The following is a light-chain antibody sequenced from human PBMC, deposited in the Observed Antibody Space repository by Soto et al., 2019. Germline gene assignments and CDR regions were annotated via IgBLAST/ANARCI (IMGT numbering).Light chain of an antibody. J-gene: IGKJ1*01. CDR1: QSVSTNQ. CDR3: QPYGSSPPWT. Sequence: EIVLTQSPGTLPLSPGESATLSSRASQSVSTNQLAWYQPKPGQAPRLXXYGASSRANGIPDRFSGSGSGTDFTLTISRLEPEDFALYDGQPYGSSPPWTFGPGTQVDI. V-gene: IGKV3-20*01. CDR2: GAS.